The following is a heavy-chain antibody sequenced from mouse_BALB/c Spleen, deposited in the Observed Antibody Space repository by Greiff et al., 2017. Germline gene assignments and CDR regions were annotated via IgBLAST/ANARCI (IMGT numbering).Heavy chain of an antibody. CDR1: GFTFSDYY. J-gene: IGHJ3*01. CDR3: ARDYGNYGGFAY. Sequence: EVMLVESGGGLVKPGGSLKLSCAASGFTFSDYYMYWVRQTPEKRLEWVATISDGGSYTYYPDSVKGRFTISRDNAKNNLYLQMSSLKSEDTAMYYCARDYGNYGGFAYWGQGTLVTVSA. CDR2: ISDGGSYT. D-gene: IGHD2-1*01. V-gene: IGHV5-4*02.